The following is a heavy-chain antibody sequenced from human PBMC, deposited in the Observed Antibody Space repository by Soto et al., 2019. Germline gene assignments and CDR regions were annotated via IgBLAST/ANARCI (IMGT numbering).Heavy chain of an antibody. J-gene: IGHJ4*02. CDR1: GGSIGSSSYY. CDR3: ARHGYTSGRTYFDY. V-gene: IGHV4-39*01. D-gene: IGHD6-19*01. CDR2: IYDRGST. Sequence: ETLSLTCTVSGGSIGSSSYYWGWIRQPPGKGLEWIGSIYDRGSTYSNPSLKSRLTTSLDTSKNQFSLKLTSVTAADTAVYYCARHGYTSGRTYFDYWGQGTLVTVS.